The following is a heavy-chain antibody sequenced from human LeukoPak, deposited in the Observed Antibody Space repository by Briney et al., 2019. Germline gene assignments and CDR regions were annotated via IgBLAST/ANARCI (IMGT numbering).Heavy chain of an antibody. CDR1: GFTFSSYA. CDR2: ISYDGSNK. CDR3: ARSIAARPIYYYYGMDV. Sequence: PGGSLRLSCAASGFTFSSYAMHWVRQAPGKGLEWVAVISYDGSNKYYADSVKGRFTISRDNSKNTLYLRMNSLRAEDTAVYYCARSIAARPIYYYYGMDVWGQGTTVTVSS. V-gene: IGHV3-30-3*01. D-gene: IGHD6-6*01. J-gene: IGHJ6*02.